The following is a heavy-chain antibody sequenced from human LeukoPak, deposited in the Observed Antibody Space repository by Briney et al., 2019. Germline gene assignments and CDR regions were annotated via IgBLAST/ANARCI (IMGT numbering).Heavy chain of an antibody. Sequence: GGSLRLSCAASGFTFSSDSMNWVRQAPGKGLEWVSAISGSGGSTYYADSVKGRFTISRDNSKNTLYLQMNSLRAEDTAVYYCAKAYGSGSYYYYFDYWGQGTLVTVSS. V-gene: IGHV3-23*01. CDR2: ISGSGGST. J-gene: IGHJ4*02. CDR1: GFTFSSDS. CDR3: AKAYGSGSYYYYFDY. D-gene: IGHD3-10*01.